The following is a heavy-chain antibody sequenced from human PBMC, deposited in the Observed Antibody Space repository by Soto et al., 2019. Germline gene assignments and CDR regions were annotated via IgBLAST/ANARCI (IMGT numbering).Heavy chain of an antibody. CDR2: ISSSSSTV. CDR1: GFTFSTYS. Sequence: GGYLKLSSAASGFTFSTYSMDCVRQSPGKRLEWVSYISSSSSTVYYAHSVKGRSTISRDNAKNSVDLQMNSLTDEDTAVYYCARGRDNCNYVDHCGHGT. J-gene: IGHJ5*02. D-gene: IGHD4-4*01. CDR3: ARGRDNCNYVDH. V-gene: IGHV3-48*02.